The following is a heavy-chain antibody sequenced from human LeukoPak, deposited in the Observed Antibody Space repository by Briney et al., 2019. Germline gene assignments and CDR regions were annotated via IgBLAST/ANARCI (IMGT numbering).Heavy chain of an antibody. D-gene: IGHD6-19*01. CDR1: GYTFTGDY. V-gene: IGHV1-2*02. J-gene: IGHJ4*02. Sequence: ASVRVSCKASGYTFTGDYMHWVRQAPGQGLEWMGWINPNSGGTNYAQKFQGRVTMTRDTSISTAYMELSRLRSDDTAVYYCATIGYSSGWYYFDYWGQGTLDTVSS. CDR3: ATIGYSSGWYYFDY. CDR2: INPNSGGT.